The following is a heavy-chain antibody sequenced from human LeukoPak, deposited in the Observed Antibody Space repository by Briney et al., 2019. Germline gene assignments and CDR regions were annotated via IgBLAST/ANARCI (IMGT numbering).Heavy chain of an antibody. V-gene: IGHV1-18*04. J-gene: IGHJ4*02. Sequence: ASVKVSCKASGYTFTGYYMHWVRQAPGQGLEWMGWISAYNGNTNYAQKLQGRVTMTTDTSTSTAYMELRSLRSDDTAVYYCARDFRRIAAAGTGVDYWGQGTLVTVSS. D-gene: IGHD6-13*01. CDR1: GYTFTGYY. CDR3: ARDFRRIAAAGTGVDY. CDR2: ISAYNGNT.